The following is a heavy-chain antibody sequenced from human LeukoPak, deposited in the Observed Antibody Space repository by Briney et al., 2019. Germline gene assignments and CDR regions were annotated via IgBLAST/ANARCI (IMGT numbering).Heavy chain of an antibody. V-gene: IGHV3-66*03. CDR3: ARGVAAAEYYFDC. CDR2: IYSCGST. J-gene: IGHJ4*02. Sequence: PGGSLRLSCAASGFTFSSNYMSWVRQAPGKGLEWVSVIYSCGSTYYADSVKGRFTISRDNSKNTLYLQMNSLRAEDTAVYYCARGVAAAEYYFDCWGQGTLVTVSS. CDR1: GFTFSSNY. D-gene: IGHD6-13*01.